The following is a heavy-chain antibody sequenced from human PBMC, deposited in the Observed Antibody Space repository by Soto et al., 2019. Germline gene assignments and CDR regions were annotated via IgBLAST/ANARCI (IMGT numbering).Heavy chain of an antibody. CDR2: IYPGDSDT. D-gene: IGHD6-13*01. J-gene: IGHJ5*02. V-gene: IGHV5-51*01. Sequence: PGESLKISCKGSGYSFTSYWIGWVRQMPGKGLEWMGIIYPGDSDTRYSPSFQGQVTISADKSISTAYLQWSSLKASDTAMYYCARRSSSWYLGRNWFDPWVQGTLVTVSP. CDR1: GYSFTSYW. CDR3: ARRSSSWYLGRNWFDP.